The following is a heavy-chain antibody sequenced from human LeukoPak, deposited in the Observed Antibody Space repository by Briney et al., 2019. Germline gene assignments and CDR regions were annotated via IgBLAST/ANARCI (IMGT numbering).Heavy chain of an antibody. CDR2: ISGSGGST. CDR1: GFTFSSYA. Sequence: GGSLRLSCAASGFTFSSYAMSWVRQAPRKGLEWVSAISGSGGSTYYADSVKGRFTISRDNSKNTLYLQMNSLRAEDTAVYYCAKDLVYSSSWEDAFDIWGQGTMVTVSS. CDR3: AKDLVYSSSWEDAFDI. V-gene: IGHV3-23*01. D-gene: IGHD6-13*01. J-gene: IGHJ3*02.